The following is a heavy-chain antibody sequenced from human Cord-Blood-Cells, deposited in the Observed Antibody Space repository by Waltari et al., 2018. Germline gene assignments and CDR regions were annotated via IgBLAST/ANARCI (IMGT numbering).Heavy chain of an antibody. D-gene: IGHD6-6*01. CDR3: TYSSSSYYYYGMDV. V-gene: IGHV1-2*04. Sequence: QVQLVKSGAEVKKPGASVKVSCKASGYTFPGYYMHWVRQAPGQGLEWMGWINPNSGGTNYAQKFQGWVTMTRDTAISTAYMELSRLRSDDTAVYYCTYSSSSYYYYGMDVWGQGTTVTVSS. CDR2: INPNSGGT. J-gene: IGHJ6*02. CDR1: GYTFPGYY.